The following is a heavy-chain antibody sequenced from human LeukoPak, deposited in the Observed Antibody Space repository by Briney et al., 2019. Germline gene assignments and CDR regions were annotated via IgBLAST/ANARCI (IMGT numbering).Heavy chain of an antibody. D-gene: IGHD1-1*01. CDR3: ARHFVNNCPRL. CDR1: GGSISSYY. CDR2: IYTSGST. J-gene: IGHJ4*02. V-gene: IGHV4-4*07. Sequence: SETLSLTCTVSGGSISSYYWSWIRQPAGKGLEWIGRIYTSGSTNYNPSLKSRVTMSVDTSKNQFSLNLNSLTAADTAVYYCARHFVNNCPRLWGQGTLVTVSS.